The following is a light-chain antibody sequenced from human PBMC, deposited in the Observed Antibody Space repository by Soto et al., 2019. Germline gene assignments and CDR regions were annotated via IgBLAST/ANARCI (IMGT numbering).Light chain of an antibody. CDR1: QSISSW. V-gene: IGKV1-5*01. J-gene: IGKJ4*01. Sequence: DIQMTQSPSTLSASVGDRVTITCRASQSISSWLAWYQQKPVKAPKLLIYDASSLESGVPSRFSGSGSGTEFTLTISSLQPDDFATYYCQQYNSYSLTFGGGTKVDIK. CDR2: DAS. CDR3: QQYNSYSLT.